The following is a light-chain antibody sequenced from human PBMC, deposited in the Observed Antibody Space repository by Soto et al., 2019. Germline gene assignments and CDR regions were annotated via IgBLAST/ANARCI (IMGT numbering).Light chain of an antibody. CDR3: QQYNSYRGT. Sequence: DIQMTQSPSTLSASVGDRVTINCRASQSISSWLAWYQQKPGKAPKLLIYDASSLESGVPSRFSGSGSGTELTLTISSLQPDDFATYYCQQYNSYRGTFGQGTKVDIK. V-gene: IGKV1-5*01. CDR1: QSISSW. J-gene: IGKJ1*01. CDR2: DAS.